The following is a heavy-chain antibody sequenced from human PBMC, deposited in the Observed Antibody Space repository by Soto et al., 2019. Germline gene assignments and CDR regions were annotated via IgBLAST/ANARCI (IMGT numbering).Heavy chain of an antibody. CDR2: ISGNGGTT. J-gene: IGHJ4*02. V-gene: IGHV3-23*01. CDR3: AKDRGGFTSGWEFFAF. D-gene: IGHD6-19*01. CDR1: GVAFSFYS. Sequence: EVVLLESGGGLVQPGGSLRLSCEVSGVAFSFYSMSWFRQAPGKGLEWVASISGNGGTTYYAASGKGRFTFSRDNSKNTVYLQMNSLRGEDTAVYYCAKDRGGFTSGWEFFAFWGQGTLVTVSS.